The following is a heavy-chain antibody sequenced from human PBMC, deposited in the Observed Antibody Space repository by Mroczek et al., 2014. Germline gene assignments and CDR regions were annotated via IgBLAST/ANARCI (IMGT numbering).Heavy chain of an antibody. J-gene: IGHJ4*02. CDR2: INHSGST. Sequence: QVQLQQWGAGLLKPSETLSLTCAVYGGSFSGYYWSWIRQPPGKGLEWIGEINHSGSTNYNPSLKSRVTISVDTSKNQFSLKLSSVTAADTAVYYCARGPWTGYCDYWGQGTLVTVSS. CDR1: GGSFSGYY. V-gene: IGHV4-34*01. D-gene: IGHD3/OR15-3a*01. CDR3: ARGPWTGYCDY.